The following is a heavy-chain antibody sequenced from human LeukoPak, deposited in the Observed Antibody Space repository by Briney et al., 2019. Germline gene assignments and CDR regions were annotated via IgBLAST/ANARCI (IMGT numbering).Heavy chain of an antibody. Sequence: APVKASYNPAGYTLSAYYMLKVRQAPGQGLEWMGWINPNSGGTSYAQKFQGRVTMTRDTSISTAYMELSRLRSDDTAVYYCARGRCSSRTCYLFAHWGQGTLVTVSS. J-gene: IGHJ4*02. V-gene: IGHV1-2*02. CDR2: INPNSGGT. D-gene: IGHD2-2*01. CDR3: ARGRCSSRTCYLFAH. CDR1: GYTLSAYY.